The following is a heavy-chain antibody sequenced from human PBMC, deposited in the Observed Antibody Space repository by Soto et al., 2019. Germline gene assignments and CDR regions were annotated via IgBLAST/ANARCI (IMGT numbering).Heavy chain of an antibody. D-gene: IGHD2-15*01. J-gene: IGHJ6*02. CDR3: AKERSSWCSGWARYYQGLDV. V-gene: IGHV3-30*18. CDR2: LSYDGSNK. CDR1: VITFSRYG. Sequence: PGRSLRLSCATSVITFSRYGLHWVRQAPGEGLEGVAILSYDGSNKDYADSVKGRFTVSRYNSKNTLYLEMNSLIPEDTAVYYCAKERSSWCSGWARYYQGLDVWGQGTTVTVSS.